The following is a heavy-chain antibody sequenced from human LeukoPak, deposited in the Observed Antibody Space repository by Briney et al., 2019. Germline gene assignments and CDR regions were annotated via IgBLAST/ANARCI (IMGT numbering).Heavy chain of an antibody. Sequence: SVKVSCKASGGTFSSYAISRVRQAPGQGLEWMGRIIPILGIANYAQKFQGRVTITADKSTSTAYMELSSLRSEDTAVYYCARGRYSSSWYYDYWGQGTLVTVSS. CDR3: ARGRYSSSWYYDY. CDR1: GGTFSSYA. CDR2: IIPILGIA. V-gene: IGHV1-69*04. D-gene: IGHD6-13*01. J-gene: IGHJ4*02.